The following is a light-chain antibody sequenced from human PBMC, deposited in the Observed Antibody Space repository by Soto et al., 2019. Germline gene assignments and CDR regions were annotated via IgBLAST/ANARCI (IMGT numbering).Light chain of an antibody. Sequence: EIVMTQSPATLSVSPGERVTLSCRASQSVSSNLAWYQQKPGQAPRPLIYDASTRATAIPARFSGSGSGTEFTLTISSLQSEDFAVYFCQQYDKWPITFGQGTRLE. V-gene: IGKV3-15*01. CDR3: QQYDKWPIT. CDR2: DAS. J-gene: IGKJ5*01. CDR1: QSVSSN.